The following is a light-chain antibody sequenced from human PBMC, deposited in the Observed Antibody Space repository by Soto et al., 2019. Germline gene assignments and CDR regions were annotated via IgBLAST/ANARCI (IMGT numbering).Light chain of an antibody. CDR1: QGISSY. CDR2: AAS. V-gene: IGKV1-8*01. CDR3: QQYDSVFT. Sequence: AIRMTQSPSSLSASPGDRVTITCRASQGISSYLAWYQQKPGKAPKLLIYAASTLQSGVPSRFSGSGSGTDFTLTISSLQAEDIATYICQQYDSVFTFGQGTRLEIK. J-gene: IGKJ5*01.